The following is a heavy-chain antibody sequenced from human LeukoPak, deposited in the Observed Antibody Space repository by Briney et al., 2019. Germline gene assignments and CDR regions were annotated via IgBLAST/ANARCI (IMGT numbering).Heavy chain of an antibody. CDR1: GFTVSNSY. D-gene: IGHD2-21*02. CDR2: IYSGGST. CDR3: VREDTPATANY. V-gene: IGHV3-53*01. Sequence: GGSLRLSCAASGFTVSNSYMSWVRQAPGEGLEWVSVIYSGGSTYYADSVKGRFTISRDNSKNTLYLQMNSLRADDTAVYYCVREDTPATANYWGQGTLVTISS. J-gene: IGHJ4*02.